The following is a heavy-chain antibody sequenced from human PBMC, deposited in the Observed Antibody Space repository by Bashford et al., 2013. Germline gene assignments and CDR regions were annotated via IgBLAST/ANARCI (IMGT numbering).Heavy chain of an antibody. D-gene: IGHD3-10*01. CDR1: GYTFTSYD. Sequence: VASVKVSCKASGYTFTSYDINWVRQATGQGLEWMGWMNPNSGNTGYAQKFQGRVTMTRDTSISTAYMELSRLRSDDTAVYYCAREVEAYGSGRFWFDPWAREPWSPSPQ. J-gene: IGHJ5*02. CDR3: AREVEAYGSGRFWFDP. CDR2: MNPNSGNT. V-gene: IGHV1-8*02.